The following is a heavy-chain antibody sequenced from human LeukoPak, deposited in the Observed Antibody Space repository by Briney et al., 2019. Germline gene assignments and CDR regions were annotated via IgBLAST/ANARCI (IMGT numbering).Heavy chain of an antibody. CDR2: INPNSGGT. CDR1: GYTFTGYY. V-gene: IGHV1-2*02. D-gene: IGHD3-9*01. J-gene: IGHJ4*02. Sequence: ASVKVSCKASGYTFTGYYMHWVRQAPGQGLEWMGWINPNSGGTNYAQKFQGRVTMTRDTSISTAYMELSRLRSDDTAVYYCARSPYDILTGYHEPFDYWGQGTLVTVSS. CDR3: ARSPYDILTGYHEPFDY.